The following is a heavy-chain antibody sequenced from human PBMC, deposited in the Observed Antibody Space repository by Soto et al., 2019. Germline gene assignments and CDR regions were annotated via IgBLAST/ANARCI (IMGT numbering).Heavy chain of an antibody. J-gene: IGHJ4*02. CDR2: ISAYNGNT. CDR3: ARVYRITMVRGELSEY. Sequence: QVQLVQSGAEVKKPGASVKVSCKASGYTFTSYGISWVRQAPGQGLEWMGWISAYNGNTNYAQKLQGRVTMTTDTSTGTAYMELRSLRSDDTAVYYCARVYRITMVRGELSEYWGQGTLVTVSS. V-gene: IGHV1-18*01. CDR1: GYTFTSYG. D-gene: IGHD3-10*01.